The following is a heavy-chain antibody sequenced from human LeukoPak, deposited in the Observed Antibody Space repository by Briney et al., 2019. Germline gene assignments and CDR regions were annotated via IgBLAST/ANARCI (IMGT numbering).Heavy chain of an antibody. J-gene: IGHJ4*02. V-gene: IGHV3-48*01. CDR1: GFTFSSYG. D-gene: IGHD6-19*01. Sequence: PGGSLRLSCAASGFTFSSYGMTWVRQAPGKGLEWVSYISSSSSTIYYADSVKGRFTISRDNAKNSLYLQLNSLRAEDTAVYYCARDRGYSSGWGQGTLVTVSS. CDR3: ARDRGYSSG. CDR2: ISSSSSTI.